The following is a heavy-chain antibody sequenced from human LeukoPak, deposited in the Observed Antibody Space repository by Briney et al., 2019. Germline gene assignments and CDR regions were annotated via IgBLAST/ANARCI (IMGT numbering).Heavy chain of an antibody. J-gene: IGHJ4*02. CDR3: AREPPESYYFDN. V-gene: IGHV1-46*01. Sequence: ASVKVSCKASGYTFSGFYVHWVRQAPGQGLEWVGIIKVSGGRTEYAQKFQGRVTVTRDMSTSTVYMELNNLRSEDTAVYYCAREPPESYYFDNWGQGTLVTVSS. CDR1: GYTFSGFY. CDR2: IKVSGGRT.